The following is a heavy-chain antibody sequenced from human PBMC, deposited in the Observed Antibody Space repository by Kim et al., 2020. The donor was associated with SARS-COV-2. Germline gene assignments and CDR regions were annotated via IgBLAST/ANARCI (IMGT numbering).Heavy chain of an antibody. CDR3: AKRRSTVTTAWADCDY. V-gene: IGHV3-23*01. Sequence: GGSLRLSCAASGFTFSSYAMSWVRQAPGKGLEWVSAISGSGGSTYYADSVKGRFTISRDNSKNTLYLQMNSLRAEDTAVYYCAKRRSTVTTAWADCDYWGQGTLVTVSS. J-gene: IGHJ4*02. CDR2: ISGSGGST. CDR1: GFTFSSYA. D-gene: IGHD4-17*01.